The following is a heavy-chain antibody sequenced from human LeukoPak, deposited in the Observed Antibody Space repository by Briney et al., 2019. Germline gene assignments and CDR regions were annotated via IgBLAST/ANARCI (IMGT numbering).Heavy chain of an antibody. CDR1: GYSFTSYW. CDR3: ARPKPSRGFLEWFEGEFAFDI. Sequence: AGESLKISCKGSGYSFTSYWIGWVRQMPGKGLEWMGIIYPGDSDTRYSPSFQGQVTISADKSISTAYLQWSSLKASDTAMYYCARPKPSRGFLEWFEGEFAFDIWGQGTMVTVSS. V-gene: IGHV5-51*01. J-gene: IGHJ3*02. D-gene: IGHD3-3*01. CDR2: IYPGDSDT.